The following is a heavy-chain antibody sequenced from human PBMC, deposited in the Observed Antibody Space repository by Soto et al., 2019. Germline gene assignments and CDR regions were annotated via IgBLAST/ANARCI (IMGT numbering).Heavy chain of an antibody. D-gene: IGHD2-2*01. Sequence: SETLSLTCAVYGGSFSGYYWSWIRQPPGKGLEWIGEINHSGSTNYNPSLKSRVTISVDTSKNQFSLKLSSVTAADTAVYYCAKCSSTSCYLFDYWGQGTLVTVS. J-gene: IGHJ4*02. CDR1: GGSFSGYY. V-gene: IGHV4-34*01. CDR3: AKCSSTSCYLFDY. CDR2: INHSGST.